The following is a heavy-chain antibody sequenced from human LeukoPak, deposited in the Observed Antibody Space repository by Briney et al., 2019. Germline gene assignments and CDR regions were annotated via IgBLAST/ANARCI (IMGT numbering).Heavy chain of an antibody. CDR1: GFTVGSNY. D-gene: IGHD2-15*01. V-gene: IGHV3-53*01. Sequence: PGGSLRLSCAASGFTVGSNYMSWVRQAPGKGLEWVSVIYGGGNTYYADSVKGRFTISRDISKNTLYLQMNSLRAEDTAVYYCARGYCSGGSCYSNYFDYWGQGTLATVSS. J-gene: IGHJ4*02. CDR2: IYGGGNT. CDR3: ARGYCSGGSCYSNYFDY.